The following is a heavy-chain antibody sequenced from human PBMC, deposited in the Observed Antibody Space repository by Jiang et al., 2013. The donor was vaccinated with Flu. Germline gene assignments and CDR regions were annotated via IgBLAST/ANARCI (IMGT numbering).Heavy chain of an antibody. CDR1: GYTFTSYG. CDR2: FDPRNGAT. D-gene: IGHD1-26*01. J-gene: IGHJ6*02. Sequence: SGAEVKKPGASVKVSCKASGYTFTSYGISWVRQAPGQGLEWMGGFDPRNGATIYSKKFQDRVTVTKDRSTNTAYMELRSLRYKDTGVYFCAVRTSDIVGSLNGMDIWGQGTTVTVS. CDR3: AVRTSDIVGSLNGMDI. V-gene: IGHV1-18*04.